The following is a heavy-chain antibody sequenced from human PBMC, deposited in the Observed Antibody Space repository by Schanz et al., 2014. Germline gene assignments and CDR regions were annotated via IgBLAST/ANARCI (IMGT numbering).Heavy chain of an antibody. CDR1: GFTFSQYG. J-gene: IGHJ4*02. Sequence: QVFLAESGGGVVQPGRSLRLSCAASGFTFSQYGMHWVRQAPGKGLEWVAVISYNGSNEYYAESVKGRFTISRDNAKNTFYLHMNSLRNEDTAVYFCAKDRRDGYSKGIFEYWGLGTLVTVSS. D-gene: IGHD5-18*01. V-gene: IGHV3-30*18. CDR2: ISYNGSNE. CDR3: AKDRRDGYSKGIFEY.